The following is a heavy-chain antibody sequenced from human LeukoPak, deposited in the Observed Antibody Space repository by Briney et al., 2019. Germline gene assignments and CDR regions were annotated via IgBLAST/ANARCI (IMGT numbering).Heavy chain of an antibody. D-gene: IGHD5-18*01. V-gene: IGHV3-9*01. J-gene: IGHJ4*02. Sequence: PGGSLRLSCEASGFIFDDYVMYWVRQSPGKGLECVSGITWDGYKIDYVDSVKGRFTISRDNARNSLFLQMNRVRVEDTAFYYCVKGYSSSWSGYFDSWGQGTLVTVAS. CDR3: VKGYSSSWSGYFDS. CDR2: ITWDGYKI. CDR1: GFIFDDYV.